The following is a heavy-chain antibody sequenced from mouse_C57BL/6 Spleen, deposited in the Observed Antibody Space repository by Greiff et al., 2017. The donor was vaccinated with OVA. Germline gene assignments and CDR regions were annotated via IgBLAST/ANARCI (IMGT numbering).Heavy chain of an antibody. D-gene: IGHD1-1*01. V-gene: IGHV3-6*01. Sequence: VQLQQSGPGLVKPSQSLSLTCSVTGYSITSGYYWNWIRQFPGNKLEWMGYISYDGSNNYNPSLKNRISITRDTSKNQFFLKLNSVTTEDTATYYCAREITTVVASGDYAMDYWGQGTSVTVSS. CDR3: AREITTVVASGDYAMDY. CDR1: GYSITSGYY. CDR2: ISYDGSN. J-gene: IGHJ4*01.